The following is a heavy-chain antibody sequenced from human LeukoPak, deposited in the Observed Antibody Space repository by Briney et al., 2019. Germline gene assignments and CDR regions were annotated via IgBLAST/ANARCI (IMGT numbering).Heavy chain of an antibody. D-gene: IGHD3-16*01. CDR1: VYTFTDYY. CDR2: INPNSGGT. V-gene: IGHV1-2*02. CDR3: ARGVGAFDI. Sequence: ASVNVSCKASVYTFTDYYMHWVRQAPGQGLEWMGWINPNSGGTNYVKKFQGRVTMTRDTSISTAYMELSRLRSDDTAVYYCARGVGAFDIWGQGTMVTVSS. J-gene: IGHJ3*02.